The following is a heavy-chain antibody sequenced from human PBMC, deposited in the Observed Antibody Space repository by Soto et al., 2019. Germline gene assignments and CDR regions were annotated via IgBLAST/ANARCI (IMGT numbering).Heavy chain of an antibody. CDR3: ARRGRGTTIFGVVNPYYFDY. CDR2: IYYSGST. V-gene: IGHV4-39*01. Sequence: PSDTPSLTCTVSGGSISSSSYYWGWIRQPPGKGLEWIGSIYYSGSTYYNPSLKSRVTISVDTSKNQFSLKLSSVTAADTAVYYCARRGRGTTIFGVVNPYYFDYWGQGTLVTVSS. D-gene: IGHD3-3*01. J-gene: IGHJ4*02. CDR1: GGSISSSSYY.